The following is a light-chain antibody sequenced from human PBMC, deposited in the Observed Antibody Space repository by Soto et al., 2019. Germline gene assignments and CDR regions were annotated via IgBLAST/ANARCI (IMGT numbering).Light chain of an antibody. CDR1: QSLVHSDGIAY. J-gene: IGKJ5*01. V-gene: IGKV2-30*02. CDR3: MQGTHWPIT. Sequence: DVVMTQSPLSLPVTLGQPASISCRSNQSLVHSDGIAYFSWFQQRPGRSPRRLIYKVSNRDSGVPARVSGSGSGTDFALKISRVEAEDVGVYYCMQGTHWPITCGQGTRLEIK. CDR2: KVS.